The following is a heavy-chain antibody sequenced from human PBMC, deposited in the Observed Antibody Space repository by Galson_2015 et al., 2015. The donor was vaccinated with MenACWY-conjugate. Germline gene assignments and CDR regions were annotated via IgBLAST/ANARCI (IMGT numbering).Heavy chain of an antibody. CDR2: ISSSGGST. D-gene: IGHD3-10*01. J-gene: IGHJ6*02. Sequence: SLRLSCAASGFIFSNYGISWVRQAPGKGLEWVSAISSSGGSTYYADSVKGRFTISRDNSKNTVLLQMSGLRADDTAVYYCAKARDYYGSGSIRYGMDVWGQGTTVTVSS. CDR1: GFIFSNYG. V-gene: IGHV3-23*01. CDR3: AKARDYYGSGSIRYGMDV.